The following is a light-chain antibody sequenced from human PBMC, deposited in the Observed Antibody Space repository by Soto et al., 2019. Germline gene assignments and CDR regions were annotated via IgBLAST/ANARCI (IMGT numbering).Light chain of an antibody. CDR3: SSYTSSSTPPYV. CDR2: EVS. CDR1: SSDVGGYNY. Sequence: QSVLTQPPSASGTPGQRVTISCTGTSSDVGGYNYVSWYQQHPGKAPKLMIYEVSNRPSGVSNRFSGSKSGNTASLTISGLQAEDEADYYCSSYTSSSTPPYVFGTGTKVTVL. V-gene: IGLV2-14*01. J-gene: IGLJ1*01.